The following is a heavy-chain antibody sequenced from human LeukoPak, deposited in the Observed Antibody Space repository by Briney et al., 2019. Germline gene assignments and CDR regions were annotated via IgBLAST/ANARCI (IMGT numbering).Heavy chain of an antibody. Sequence: PGGSLRLSCAASGLPFSTYSMNWVRQAPGKGLEWVSTISRTCSYIYEADSVKGRFTISRDDANNSLYLQMNNVRDDDTAVYYCVTRASVNGKTRFWGQGTLVTVSS. J-gene: IGHJ4*02. CDR1: GLPFSTYS. CDR3: VTRASVNGKTRF. V-gene: IGHV3-21*01. D-gene: IGHD1/OR15-1a*01. CDR2: ISRTCSYI.